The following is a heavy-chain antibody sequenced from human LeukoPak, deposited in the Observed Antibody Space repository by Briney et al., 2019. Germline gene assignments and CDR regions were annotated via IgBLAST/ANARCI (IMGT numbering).Heavy chain of an antibody. CDR1: GFTFSNYE. Sequence: GGSLRLSCAASGFTFSNYEFNWVRQAPGKGLEWISYIRSGGTTIYYADSVKGRFTISRDTAKSSLYLLMNSLRAEDTAVYYCARRAFPDFWGQGTLVTDSS. CDR3: ARRAFPDF. CDR2: IRSGGTTI. V-gene: IGHV3-48*03. J-gene: IGHJ4*02.